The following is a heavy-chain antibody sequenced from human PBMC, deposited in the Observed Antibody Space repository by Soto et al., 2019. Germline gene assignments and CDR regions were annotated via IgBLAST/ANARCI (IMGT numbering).Heavy chain of an antibody. CDR2: IYWDDDK. Sequence: QITLKESGPPLVKPTQTLTLTCTFSGFSLSSTRMAVGWIRQPPGKALEWLALIYWDDDKRYSPFLKSRLTITKDTAKNQAVITMSNMHPVDTARYYCAHIVVAALGYYFDYWGQGTLVTVSS. CDR3: AHIVVAALGYYFDY. J-gene: IGHJ4*02. CDR1: GFSLSSTRMA. D-gene: IGHD5-12*01. V-gene: IGHV2-5*02.